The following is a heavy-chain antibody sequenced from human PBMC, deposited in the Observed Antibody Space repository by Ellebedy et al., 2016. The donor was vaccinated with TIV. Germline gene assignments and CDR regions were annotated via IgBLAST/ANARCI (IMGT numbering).Heavy chain of an antibody. CDR2: IYSGGDT. J-gene: IGHJ4*02. CDR3: ARADCSSGICYEFDS. CDR1: GFTVSSSY. Sequence: GESLKISCVASGFTVSSSYMGWVRQAPGWGLKWVSIIYSGGDTYYADSVQGRFIISRDNSKNTVYLQMNSLRAEDTAMYYCARADCSSGICYEFDSWGQGTLVTVSS. V-gene: IGHV3-53*01. D-gene: IGHD2-15*01.